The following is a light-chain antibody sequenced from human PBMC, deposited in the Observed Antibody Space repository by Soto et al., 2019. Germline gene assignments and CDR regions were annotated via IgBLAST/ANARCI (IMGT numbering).Light chain of an antibody. CDR2: EVS. CDR1: TRDVGGYNY. J-gene: IGLJ3*02. V-gene: IGLV2-14*01. CDR3: SSYTTSSTLVV. Sequence: HSFLTQPASFSGPPGRPITISCTGTTRDVGGYNYVSWYQQHPGKAPKLMIYEVSHRPSGVSDRFSGSKSGNTASLTISGLQAEDEADYYCSSYTTSSTLVVFGGGTKVTVL.